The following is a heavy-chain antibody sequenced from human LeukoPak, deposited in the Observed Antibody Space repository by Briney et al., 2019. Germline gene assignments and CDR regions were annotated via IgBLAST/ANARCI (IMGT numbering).Heavy chain of an antibody. Sequence: GGSLRLSCVASGFTVSSNYVSWVRQTPRKGLEWVSVIYRGDSTYYADSVKGRFTISRDNSKNTLYLQMNSLRAEDTAVYYCAKESAYGDYLDYWGQGTLVTVSS. D-gene: IGHD4-17*01. CDR3: AKESAYGDYLDY. V-gene: IGHV3-66*02. J-gene: IGHJ4*02. CDR2: IYRGDST. CDR1: GFTVSSNY.